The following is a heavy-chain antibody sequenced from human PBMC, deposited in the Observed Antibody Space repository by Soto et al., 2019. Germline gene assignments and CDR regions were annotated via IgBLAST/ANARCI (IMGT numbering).Heavy chain of an antibody. CDR3: ARXRLPAHRDFDX. D-gene: IGHD3-10*01. CDR2: TRNKANSYTT. CDR1: GFTFSDYY. J-gene: IGHJ4*02. V-gene: IGHV3-72*01. Sequence: PGGSLRLSCTASGFTFSDYYMDWVRQAPGKGLEWVGRTRNKANSYTTEYAASVRGRFTISRDDSQNSLYLQMNSLKIEDTAVYXXARXRLPAHRDFDXXXXXT.